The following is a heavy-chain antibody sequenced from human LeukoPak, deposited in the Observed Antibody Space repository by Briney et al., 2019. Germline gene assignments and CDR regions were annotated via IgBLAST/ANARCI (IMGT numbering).Heavy chain of an antibody. CDR2: IHYSGST. CDR1: GGSISSYY. Sequence: SETLSLICSVPGGSISSYYWSWIRQPPGKGLEWIAYIHYSGSTNYNPSLKSRLTISVDTSKNQFSLKLTSVTAADTAVYYCARHDPSRVPVAGTYSPSPRDVWAQGTRATVPS. D-gene: IGHD6-19*01. CDR3: ARHDPSRVPVAGTYSPSPRDV. V-gene: IGHV4-59*08. J-gene: IGHJ6*02.